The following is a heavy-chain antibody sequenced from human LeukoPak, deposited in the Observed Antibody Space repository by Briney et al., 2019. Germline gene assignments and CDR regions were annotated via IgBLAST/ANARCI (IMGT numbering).Heavy chain of an antibody. D-gene: IGHD6-19*01. V-gene: IGHV1-18*01. J-gene: IGHJ4*02. CDR2: ISAYNGDT. Sequence: ASVKVSCKASGYTXTRYGITGVRQAPGQGLEWMGWISAYNGDTKYAQKLQGRVTMTTDTSTSTAYMELRSLRSDDTAVYYCARDPSNSSGWYIFFDFWGQGTLVAVSS. CDR3: ARDPSNSSGWYIFFDF. CDR1: GYTXTRYG.